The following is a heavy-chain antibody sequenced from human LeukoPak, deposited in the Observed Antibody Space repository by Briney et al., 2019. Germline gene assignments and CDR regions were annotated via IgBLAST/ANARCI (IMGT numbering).Heavy chain of an antibody. CDR2: IYYSGST. V-gene: IGHV4-31*03. Sequence: SETLSLTCTVSGGSISSGGYYWSWIRQHPGKGLEWIGYIYYSGSTYYNPSLKSRVTISVDTSKNQFSLKLSSVTAADTAVYYCARGRAYYDILTGYSSYYYYYGMDVWGKGTTVTVSS. J-gene: IGHJ6*04. CDR1: GGSISSGGYY. CDR3: ARGRAYYDILTGYSSYYYYYGMDV. D-gene: IGHD3-9*01.